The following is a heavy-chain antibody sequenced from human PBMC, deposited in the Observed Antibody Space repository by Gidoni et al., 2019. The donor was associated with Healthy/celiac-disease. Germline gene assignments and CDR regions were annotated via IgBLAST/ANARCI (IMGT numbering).Heavy chain of an antibody. V-gene: IGHV4-39*01. CDR3: ASQLLRYFDWLLYGV. J-gene: IGHJ3*01. CDR1: GVSISSSSYY. Sequence: QLQLQESGPGLVKPSETLSLTCPVSGVSISSSSYYWGWIRQAPGKGLEWIGSIYYRGSTYYNPSLKSRVTISVYTSKNQFSLKLSSVTAADTAVYYCASQLLRYFDWLLYGVWGQGTMVTVSS. D-gene: IGHD3-9*01. CDR2: IYYRGST.